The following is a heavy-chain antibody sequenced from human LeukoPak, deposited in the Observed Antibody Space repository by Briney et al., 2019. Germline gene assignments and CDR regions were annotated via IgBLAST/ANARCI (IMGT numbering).Heavy chain of an antibody. CDR1: GFAFSDYW. CDR3: AREEITVTDAFAM. CDR2: INSDGSST. J-gene: IGHJ3*02. D-gene: IGHD4-17*01. Sequence: GGSLRLTCAASGFAFSDYWLHGRRQAPGKGLVWVSRINSDGSSTSYADSVKGRFTISRDNAKNTLYLQMNSLRAEDAAVYYCAREEITVTDAFAMWGQGTRLTASS. V-gene: IGHV3-74*01.